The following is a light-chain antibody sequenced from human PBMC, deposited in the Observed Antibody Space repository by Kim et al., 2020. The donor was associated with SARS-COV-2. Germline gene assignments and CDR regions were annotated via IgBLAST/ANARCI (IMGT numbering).Light chain of an antibody. CDR1: SSNIGNNY. CDR2: DNN. V-gene: IGLV1-51*01. CDR3: GTWDSSLSAEV. Sequence: QSLLTQPPSVSAAPGQKVTNSCSGSSSNIGNNYVSWYQQLPGTAPKLLIYDNNKRPSGIPDRFSGSKSGTSATLGITGLQTGDEADYYCGTWDSSLSAEVFGTGTKVTVL. J-gene: IGLJ1*01.